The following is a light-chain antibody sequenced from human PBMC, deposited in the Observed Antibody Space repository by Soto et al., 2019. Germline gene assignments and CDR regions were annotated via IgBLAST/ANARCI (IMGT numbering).Light chain of an antibody. CDR3: QQFNDFPLT. V-gene: IGKV1D-13*01. CDR1: QDISSA. CDR2: DAS. J-gene: IGKJ4*01. Sequence: IPLTQSPSSLSASVGDRVTITCRAGQDISSALAWYQQKPGQAPKLLLYDASSLDAGVPSRFSGSGSGTDFTLSITSLLPEDFATYYCQQFNDFPLTFGGGTKVQIK.